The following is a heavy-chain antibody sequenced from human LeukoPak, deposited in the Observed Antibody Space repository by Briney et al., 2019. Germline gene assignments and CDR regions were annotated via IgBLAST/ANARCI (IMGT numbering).Heavy chain of an antibody. CDR3: VKDAYYLDSSTYLIPFDF. V-gene: IGHV3-23*01. D-gene: IGHD3-22*01. CDR2: ISGNGVAT. CDR1: GFTISRSA. Sequence: GGSLRLSCGASGFTISRSAMNWVRQAPGKGLEWVAAISGNGVATYYADSAKGRFNISKDNTNNTLFLQMNSLRTEDKAIYYCVKDAYYLDSSTYLIPFDFWGQGTLVTVSS. J-gene: IGHJ4*02.